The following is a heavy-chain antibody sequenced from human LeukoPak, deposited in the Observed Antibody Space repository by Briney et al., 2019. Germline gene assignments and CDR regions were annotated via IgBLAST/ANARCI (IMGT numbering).Heavy chain of an antibody. J-gene: IGHJ6*02. CDR1: GYTFTGYY. D-gene: IGHD5-18*01. CDR2: INPNSGGT. Sequence: ASVKVSCKASGYTFTGYYMHWVRQAPGQGLEWMGWINPNSGGTNYAQKFQGRVTMTRDTSISTAYMELSRLRSDDTAVYYCARDQGYAIPQYGMDVWGQGTTVTVSS. V-gene: IGHV1-2*02. CDR3: ARDQGYAIPQYGMDV.